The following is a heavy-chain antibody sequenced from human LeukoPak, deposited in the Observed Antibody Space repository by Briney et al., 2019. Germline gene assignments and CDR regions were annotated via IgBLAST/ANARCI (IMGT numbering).Heavy chain of an antibody. CDR2: IGTSGITI. D-gene: IGHD5-12*01. J-gene: IGHJ4*02. CDR1: GFTFSTYS. CDR3: ARESGAINY. V-gene: IGHV3-48*01. Sequence: GGSLRLSCAASGFTFSTYSMNWVRQAPGKGLEWVSYIGTSGITIYYADSVKGRFTISRDNAKNSLYLQLNSLRAEDTAIYYCARESGAINYWGQGTLVTVSS.